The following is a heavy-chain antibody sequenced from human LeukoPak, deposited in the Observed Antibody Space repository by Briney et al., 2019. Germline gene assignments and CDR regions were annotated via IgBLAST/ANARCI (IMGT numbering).Heavy chain of an antibody. Sequence: YPSETLSLTCTVSGGSISSSSYYWSWIRQPPGKGLEWIGYIYYNGSTNYNPSLKSRVAISVDTSKNQFSLKLSSVTAADTAVYYCARGAGTFDYWGQGTLVTVSS. J-gene: IGHJ4*02. CDR2: IYYNGST. D-gene: IGHD6-19*01. CDR3: ARGAGTFDY. CDR1: GGSISSSSYY. V-gene: IGHV4-61*01.